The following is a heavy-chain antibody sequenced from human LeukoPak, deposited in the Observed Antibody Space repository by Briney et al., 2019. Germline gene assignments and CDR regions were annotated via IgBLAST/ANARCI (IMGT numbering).Heavy chain of an antibody. CDR1: GFTFSSYG. V-gene: IGHV3-30*02. CDR3: AKRPGSYYYCISGSPTGDY. J-gene: IGHJ4*02. D-gene: IGHD3-22*01. Sequence: GRSLRLSCAASGFTFSSYGMHRVRQAPGKGLEWVAFIRYDGSNKYYADSVKGRFTIYRDNSKNTLYLQMNSLRAEDPAVNYCAKRPGSYYYCISGSPTGDYWGQGTLVPVSS. CDR2: IRYDGSNK.